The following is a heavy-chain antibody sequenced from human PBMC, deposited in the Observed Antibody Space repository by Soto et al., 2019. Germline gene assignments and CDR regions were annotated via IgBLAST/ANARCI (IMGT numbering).Heavy chain of an antibody. CDR2: ILPIFGTA. D-gene: IGHD2-15*01. V-gene: IGHV1-69*12. Sequence: QVQLVQSGAEVKKPGSSVKVSCKASGGSFRRETINWVRQAPGQGPEWMGGILPIFGTADYAQKFQGRVTTAADVSTTNTYMKLSSLRFEDTAVYYCARGHEFGGNSDALDVWGQGTMVIVSS. CDR3: ARGHEFGGNSDALDV. J-gene: IGHJ3*01. CDR1: GGSFRRET.